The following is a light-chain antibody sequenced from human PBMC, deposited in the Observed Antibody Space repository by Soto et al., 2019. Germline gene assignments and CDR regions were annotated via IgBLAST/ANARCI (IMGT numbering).Light chain of an antibody. V-gene: IGLV2-14*01. Sequence: QSALTQPASLSGSPGQAITISCPGTSSDVGGYDFVSWYQQHPGKAPKVMIYDVSNRPSGVSNRFSGSKSGNTASLTISGLQAEDEADYYCCSYTSSDTYVFGTGTKVTVL. J-gene: IGLJ1*01. CDR3: CSYTSSDTYV. CDR2: DVS. CDR1: SSDVGGYDF.